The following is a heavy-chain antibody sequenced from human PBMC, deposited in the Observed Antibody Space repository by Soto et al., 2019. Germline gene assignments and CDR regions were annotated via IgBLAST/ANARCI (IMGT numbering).Heavy chain of an antibody. V-gene: IGHV3-33*01. Sequence: GGSLRLSCAASGFTFSSYGMHWVRQAPGKGLEWVAVIWYDGSNKYYADSVKGRFTISRDNSKNTLYLQMNSLRAEDTAVYYCARETYGSGSYTDYWGQGTLVTVSS. CDR2: IWYDGSNK. D-gene: IGHD3-10*01. CDR3: ARETYGSGSYTDY. J-gene: IGHJ4*02. CDR1: GFTFSSYG.